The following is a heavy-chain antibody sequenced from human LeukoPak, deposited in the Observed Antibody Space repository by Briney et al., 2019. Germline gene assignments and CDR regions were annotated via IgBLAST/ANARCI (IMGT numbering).Heavy chain of an antibody. D-gene: IGHD6-13*01. V-gene: IGHV1-2*02. Sequence: ASVKVSCKASGYTFTGYYMHWVRQAPGQGLEWMGWINPNSGGTNYAQKFQGRVTMTRDTSISTAYMELSRLRSDDTAVYYCAISGGFAAAAGDYWGQGTLVTVSS. J-gene: IGHJ4*02. CDR3: AISGGFAAAAGDY. CDR1: GYTFTGYY. CDR2: INPNSGGT.